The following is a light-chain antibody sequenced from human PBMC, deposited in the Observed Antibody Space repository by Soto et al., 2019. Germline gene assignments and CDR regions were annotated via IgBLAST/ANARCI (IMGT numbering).Light chain of an antibody. CDR3: QPSSITPRT. CDR1: QSISSY. CDR2: AAS. V-gene: IGKV1-39*01. J-gene: IGKJ1*01. Sequence: DIQLTQSPSFLSASVGDRVTITCRASQSISSYLNWYQQKPGKAPKLLIYAASSLQSGVTSRFSGSGSGTDFTLTISSLQPEDFATYYCQPSSITPRTVGQGTQVEIK.